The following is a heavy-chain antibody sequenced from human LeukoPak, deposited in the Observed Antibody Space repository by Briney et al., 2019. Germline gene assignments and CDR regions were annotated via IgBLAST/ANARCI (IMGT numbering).Heavy chain of an antibody. CDR2: INPSGGST. CDR1: GYTFTSYY. Sequence: ASVKVSCKASGYTFTSYYMHWVRQAPGQGLEWMGIINPSGGSTSYAQKFQGRVTMTRDMSTSTVYMELSSLRSEDTAVYYCARGIRPHVLRYFDWSNWFDPWGQGTLVTVSS. D-gene: IGHD3-9*01. CDR3: ARGIRPHVLRYFDWSNWFDP. J-gene: IGHJ5*02. V-gene: IGHV1-46*01.